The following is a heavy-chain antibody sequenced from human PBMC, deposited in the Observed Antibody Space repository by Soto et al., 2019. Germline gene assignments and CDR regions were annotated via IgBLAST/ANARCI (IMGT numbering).Heavy chain of an antibody. CDR2: IYPGDSDT. Sequence: GESLKISGKCSGYSFTSYWIGWVRQMPGKGLEWMGIIYPGDSDTRYSPSFQGQVTISADKSISTAYLQWSSLKASDTAMYYCARSGRDVVVPAAIRGDYYYYGMDVWGQGTTVTVSS. V-gene: IGHV5-51*01. CDR3: ARSGRDVVVPAAIRGDYYYYGMDV. D-gene: IGHD2-2*02. CDR1: GYSFTSYW. J-gene: IGHJ6*02.